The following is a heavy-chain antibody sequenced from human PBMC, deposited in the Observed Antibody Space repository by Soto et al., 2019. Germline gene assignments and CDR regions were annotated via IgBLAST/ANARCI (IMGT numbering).Heavy chain of an antibody. Sequence: QITLKESGPTLVKPTHTLTLTCTFSGFSLSTSAVGVGWIRQPPGKDLEWLALIYWDDDKRYIPSLMSRLTITKDTSKNQVVLTKTNMDPVDTATYYCAHRDMGRGVIFDYWGQGTLVTVSS. CDR2: IYWDDDK. D-gene: IGHD3-10*01. CDR1: GFSLSTSAVG. V-gene: IGHV2-5*02. CDR3: AHRDMGRGVIFDY. J-gene: IGHJ4*02.